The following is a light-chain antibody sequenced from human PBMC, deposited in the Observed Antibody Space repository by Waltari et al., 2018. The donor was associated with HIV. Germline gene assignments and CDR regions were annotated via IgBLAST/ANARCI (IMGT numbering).Light chain of an antibody. CDR1: HSIDTY. J-gene: IGKJ2*01. CDR2: AAS. V-gene: IGKV1-39*01. Sequence: DIQMTQSPSSLSASLGDRVTITCRASHSIDTYLNWYQQRPGEAPKLLIYAASNLQSGVPSRFSGRGSGTDFTLTISSLQPEDFATYFCQQSYSSLSTFGQGTKL. CDR3: QQSYSSLST.